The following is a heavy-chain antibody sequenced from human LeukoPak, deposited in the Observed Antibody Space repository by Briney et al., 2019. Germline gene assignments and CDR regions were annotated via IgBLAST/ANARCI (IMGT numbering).Heavy chain of an antibody. V-gene: IGHV4-59*08. D-gene: IGHD2-21*02. CDR2: IFYSGTT. CDR3: ARHDVVAVIRRGFDF. J-gene: IGHJ4*02. Sequence: PSETLSLTCTVSGGSISSYYWSWIRQPPGKGLEYIGYIFYSGTTLYSPSLKGRVTISIDTSENQISLKLSSVTTADTAVYYCARHDVVAVIRRGFDFWGQGTLVTVSS. CDR1: GGSISSYY.